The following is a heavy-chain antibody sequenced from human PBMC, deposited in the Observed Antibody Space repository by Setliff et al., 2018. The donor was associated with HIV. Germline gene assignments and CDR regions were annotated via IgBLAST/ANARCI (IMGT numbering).Heavy chain of an antibody. J-gene: IGHJ3*01. Sequence: SGPTLVNPTQTLTLTCTFPGFSLSTSGVSVGWIRQPPGKALEWLALIYWDDDKHYSPSLKSRLTITKDTSKNQVVLTMTNMDPVDTATYFCAHQELGYCSGGSCPPPHAFDVWGQGTLVTVSS. CDR1: GFSLSTSGVS. CDR3: AHQELGYCSGGSCPPPHAFDV. CDR2: IYWDDDK. V-gene: IGHV2-5*02. D-gene: IGHD2-15*01.